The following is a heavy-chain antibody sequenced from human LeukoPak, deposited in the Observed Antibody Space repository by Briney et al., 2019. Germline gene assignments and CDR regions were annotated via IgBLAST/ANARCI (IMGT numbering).Heavy chain of an antibody. J-gene: IGHJ4*02. V-gene: IGHV3-53*01. CDR1: GFTFDDYG. D-gene: IGHD2/OR15-2a*01. CDR2: IYSGGNT. Sequence: GGSLRLSCAASGFTFDDYGMSWVRQAPGKGLEWVSFIYSGGNTHYSDSVKGRFTISRDNSKNTLYLQMNSLRAEDTAVYYCARRAGEYSHPYDYWGQGTLVTVSS. CDR3: ARRAGEYSHPYDY.